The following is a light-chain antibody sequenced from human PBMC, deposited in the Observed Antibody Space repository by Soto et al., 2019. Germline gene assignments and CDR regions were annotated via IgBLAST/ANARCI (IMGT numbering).Light chain of an antibody. Sequence: DIQMTQSPSSLSASVGDKVIITCRASQDIGSDLAWYQQKPGKAPTLLIYDASNLETGVPSRFSGGGSGTDFTFTISSLQPEDIATYYCQQYDNLPFTFGGGTKVDIK. CDR3: QQYDNLPFT. CDR1: QDIGSD. V-gene: IGKV1-33*01. CDR2: DAS. J-gene: IGKJ4*01.